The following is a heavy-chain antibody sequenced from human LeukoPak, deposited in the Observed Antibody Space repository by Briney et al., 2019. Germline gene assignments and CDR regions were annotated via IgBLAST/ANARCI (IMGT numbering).Heavy chain of an antibody. D-gene: IGHD3-10*01. CDR2: INPSGGST. V-gene: IGHV1-46*01. J-gene: IGHJ4*02. CDR3: ARDIGPGELQKYYFDY. CDR1: GYTFTSYY. Sequence: ASVKVSCKASGYTFTSYYMHWVRQAPGQGLEWMGIINPSGGSTSYAQKFQGRVTMTRDTSTSTVYMELSSLRSEDTAVYYCARDIGPGELQKYYFDYWGQGTLVTVSS.